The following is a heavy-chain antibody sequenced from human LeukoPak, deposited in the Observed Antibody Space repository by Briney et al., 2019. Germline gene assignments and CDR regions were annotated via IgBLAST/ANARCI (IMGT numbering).Heavy chain of an antibody. CDR2: ISAYNGNT. J-gene: IGHJ4*02. CDR3: ARDRRFLEWFNYFDY. CDR1: GYTFTSHG. V-gene: IGHV1-18*01. D-gene: IGHD3-3*01. Sequence: ASVKVSCKASGYTFTSHGISWVRQAPGQGLEWMGWISAYNGNTNYAQKLQGRVTMTTDTSTSTAYMELRSLRSDDTAVYYCARDRRFLEWFNYFDYWGQGTLVTASS.